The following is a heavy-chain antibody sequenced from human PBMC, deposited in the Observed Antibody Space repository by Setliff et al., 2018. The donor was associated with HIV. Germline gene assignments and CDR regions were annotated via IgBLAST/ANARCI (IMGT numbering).Heavy chain of an antibody. Sequence: ETLSLTCTASGGSINITNFYWAWIRQPPGKGLEWLGSIYYSGTTYVHPSLKSRVTISIDTFKSQFSLKLRSVNAADTAVYYCASWGAGSNSGFDYWGRGTLVTVSS. CDR1: GGSINITNFY. J-gene: IGHJ4*02. V-gene: IGHV4-39*07. D-gene: IGHD3-16*01. CDR3: ASWGAGSNSGFDY. CDR2: IYYSGTT.